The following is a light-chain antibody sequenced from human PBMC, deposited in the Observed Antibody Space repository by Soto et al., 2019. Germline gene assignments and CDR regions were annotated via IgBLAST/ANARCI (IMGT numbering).Light chain of an antibody. Sequence: DIQMTQSPSSLSTSVGDRATITCRASQGISNYLAWYQQKPGKVPKLLIYAASTLPAGLPSRFSGSGSGTDSTLTISILQPEDVANYYCQKYNSAPWTFGQGTKVEIK. CDR3: QKYNSAPWT. V-gene: IGKV1-27*01. CDR2: AAS. J-gene: IGKJ1*01. CDR1: QGISNY.